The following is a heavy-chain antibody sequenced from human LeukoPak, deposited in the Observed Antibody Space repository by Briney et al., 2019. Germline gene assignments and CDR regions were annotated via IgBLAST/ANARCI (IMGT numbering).Heavy chain of an antibody. CDR3: ANGGQVGANGPFDY. D-gene: IGHD1-26*01. CDR2: ISGSGGST. CDR1: GFTFSSYA. J-gene: IGHJ4*02. Sequence: GGSLRLSCAASGFTFSSYAMSWVRQAPGKGLEWVSAISGSGGSTYYADSVEGRFTISRDNSKNTLYLQMNSLRAEDTAVYYCANGGQVGANGPFDYWGQGALVTVSS. V-gene: IGHV3-23*01.